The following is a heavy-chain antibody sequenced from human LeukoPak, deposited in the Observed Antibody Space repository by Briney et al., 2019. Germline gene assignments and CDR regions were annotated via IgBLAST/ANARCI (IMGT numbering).Heavy chain of an antibody. Sequence: PGGSLRLSCAASGFTFSSYGMHWVRQAPGKGLEWVAVIWYDGSNKYYADSVKGRFTISRDNSKNTLYLQMNSLRAEDTAVYYCARVDQVAGYYYYGMDVWGQGTTVTVSS. V-gene: IGHV3-33*01. J-gene: IGHJ6*02. CDR1: GFTFSSYG. CDR3: ARVDQVAGYYYYGMDV. CDR2: IWYDGSNK. D-gene: IGHD6-19*01.